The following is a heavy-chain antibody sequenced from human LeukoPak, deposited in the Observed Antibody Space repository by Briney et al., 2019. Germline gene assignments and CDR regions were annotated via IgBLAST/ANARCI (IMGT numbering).Heavy chain of an antibody. Sequence: SETLSLTCTVSGGSISSSSYYWGWIRQPPGKGLEWIGSIYYSGSTYYNPSLKGRVTISVDTSKDQFSLKLSSVTAADTAVYYCARLTYYDSSGYQRYFDLWGRGTLVTVSS. CDR2: IYYSGST. J-gene: IGHJ2*01. D-gene: IGHD3-22*01. V-gene: IGHV4-39*01. CDR1: GGSISSSSYY. CDR3: ARLTYYDSSGYQRYFDL.